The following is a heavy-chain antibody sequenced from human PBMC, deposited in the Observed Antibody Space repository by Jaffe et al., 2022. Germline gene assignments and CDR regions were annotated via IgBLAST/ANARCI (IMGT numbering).Heavy chain of an antibody. CDR3: TTDPPCVRSTSCYSRAPLYYYYYYMDV. V-gene: IGHV3-15*01. CDR1: GFTFSNAW. CDR2: IKSKTDGGTT. J-gene: IGHJ6*03. D-gene: IGHD2-2*01. Sequence: EVQLVESGGGLVKPGGSLRLSCAASGFTFSNAWMSWVRQAPGKGLEWVGRIKSKTDGGTTDYAAPVKGRFTISRDDSKNTLYLQMNSLKTEDTAVYYCTTDPPCVRSTSCYSRAPLYYYYYYMDVWGKGTTVTVSS.